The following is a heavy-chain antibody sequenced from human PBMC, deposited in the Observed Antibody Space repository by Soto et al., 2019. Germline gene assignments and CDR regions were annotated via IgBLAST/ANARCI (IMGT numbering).Heavy chain of an antibody. D-gene: IGHD3-10*01. Sequence: ASETLSLTCTVSGGSISSYYWSWIRQPPGKGLEWIGYIYYSGSTNYNPSLKSRVTISVDRSNNQFSLRLNSVTAADAAMYYCARTRRRSSGNYYLYVFDYWGQGSLVTVSS. CDR2: IYYSGST. CDR1: GGSISSYY. CDR3: ARTRRRSSGNYYLYVFDY. V-gene: IGHV4-59*12. J-gene: IGHJ4*02.